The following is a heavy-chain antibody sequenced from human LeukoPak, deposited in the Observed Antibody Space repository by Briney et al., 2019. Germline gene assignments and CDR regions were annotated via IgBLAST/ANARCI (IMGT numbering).Heavy chain of an antibody. CDR3: ARELITAAGDY. CDR1: GVTFSSYS. V-gene: IGHV3-21*01. D-gene: IGHD6-13*01. CDR2: ISSSSSDI. J-gene: IGHJ4*02. Sequence: PGGSLRLSCAASGVTFSSYSMNGGRQAPGKGLECVSSISSSSSDIYYAASVKGRITISSDNAKNSLYLQMNGLRAEDTAVYYCARELITAAGDYRGQGTLVTVSS.